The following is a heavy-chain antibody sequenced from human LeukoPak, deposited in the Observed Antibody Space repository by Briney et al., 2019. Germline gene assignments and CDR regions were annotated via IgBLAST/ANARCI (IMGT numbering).Heavy chain of an antibody. CDR3: ARPHEGVGHFDY. CDR1: GYTFTTYG. J-gene: IGHJ4*02. Sequence: ASVKVSCRASGYTFTTYGINWVRQAPGQGLEWMGWIKTYNGDTNTAQKFLDRIIMTTDKSTGTAYMELSSLRSEDTAVYYCARPHEGVGHFDYWGQGTLVTVSS. D-gene: IGHD3-3*01. CDR2: IKTYNGDT. V-gene: IGHV1-18*01.